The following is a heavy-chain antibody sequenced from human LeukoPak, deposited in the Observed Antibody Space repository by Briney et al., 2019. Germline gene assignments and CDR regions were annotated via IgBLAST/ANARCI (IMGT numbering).Heavy chain of an antibody. CDR2: INHSGST. CDR1: GGSFSGYY. V-gene: IGHV4-34*01. CDR3: ARDRIGSAYYYYYMDV. Sequence: SETLSLTCAVYGGSFSGYYWSWIRQPPGKGLEWIGEINHSGSTNYNPSLKSRVTISVDTSKNQFSLKLSSVTAADTAVYYCARDRIGSAYYYYYMDVWGKGTTVTVSS. J-gene: IGHJ6*03. D-gene: IGHD2-15*01.